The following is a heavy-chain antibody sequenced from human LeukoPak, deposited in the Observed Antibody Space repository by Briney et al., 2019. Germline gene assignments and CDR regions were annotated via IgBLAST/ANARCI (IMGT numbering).Heavy chain of an antibody. V-gene: IGHV1-2*02. CDR2: INPNSGVT. Sequence: GASVKVSCKASGYTFSGYYIHWVRQGPGQGHEWMGWINPNSGVTDYAQKFQGRVTVTRDTSISTAYMELSRLSSDDTAVYYCARDYQTEAPDYWGQGTLVTVSS. CDR3: ARDYQTEAPDY. J-gene: IGHJ4*02. CDR1: GYTFSGYY.